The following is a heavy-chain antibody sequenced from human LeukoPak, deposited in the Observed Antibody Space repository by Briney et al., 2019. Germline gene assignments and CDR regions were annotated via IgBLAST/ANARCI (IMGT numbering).Heavy chain of an antibody. CDR1: GGSISSGGYY. D-gene: IGHD3-22*01. Sequence: SETLSLTCTVSGGSISSGGYYWSWIRQHPGKGLEWIGYIYYSGSTYYNPSLKSRVTISVDTSKNQFSLKLSSVTAADTAVYYCAREQTSTPSQTYYYDSSGYYVGAFDIWGRGTMVTVSS. CDR2: IYYSGST. V-gene: IGHV4-31*03. J-gene: IGHJ3*02. CDR3: AREQTSTPSQTYYYDSSGYYVGAFDI.